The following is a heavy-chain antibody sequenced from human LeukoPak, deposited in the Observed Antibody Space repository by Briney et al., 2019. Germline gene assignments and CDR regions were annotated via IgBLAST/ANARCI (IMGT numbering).Heavy chain of an antibody. Sequence: SETLSLTCTVSGGSIRSSSYYWGWIRQPPGKRLEWIGYIISTGTINYNPSLKSRVTISIDTSKNQLSLQLTSVTAADTAVYYCARVTDWNDLDYWGQGTLVTVSS. D-gene: IGHD1-1*01. V-gene: IGHV4-61*05. J-gene: IGHJ4*02. CDR1: GGSIRSSSYY. CDR3: ARVTDWNDLDY. CDR2: IISTGTI.